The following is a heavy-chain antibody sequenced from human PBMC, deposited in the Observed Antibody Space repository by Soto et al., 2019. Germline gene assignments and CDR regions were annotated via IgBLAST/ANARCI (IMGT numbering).Heavy chain of an antibody. Sequence: ASVKVSCKASGFTFTSSAVQWVRQARGQRLEWIGWIVVGSGNTNYAQKFQERVTITRDMSTSTAYMELSSLRSEDTAVYYCAVDTVVVITPNYYYYGMDVWGQGTTVTVT. J-gene: IGHJ6*02. CDR3: AVDTVVVITPNYYYYGMDV. CDR1: GFTFTSSA. CDR2: IVVGSGNT. V-gene: IGHV1-58*01. D-gene: IGHD3-22*01.